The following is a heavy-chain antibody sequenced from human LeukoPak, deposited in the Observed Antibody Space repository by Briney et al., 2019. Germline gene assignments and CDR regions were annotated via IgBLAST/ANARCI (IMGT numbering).Heavy chain of an antibody. CDR1: GGSFSGYY. J-gene: IGHJ4*02. CDR3: ARVYYDSSGYNFDY. Sequence: PSETLSLTCAVYGGSFSGYYWSWIRQPPGKGLEWIGYIYYSGSTNYNPSLKSRVTISVDTSKNQFSLNLSSVTAADTAVYYCARVYYDSSGYNFDYWGQGILVTVSS. CDR2: IYYSGST. D-gene: IGHD3-22*01. V-gene: IGHV4-59*01.